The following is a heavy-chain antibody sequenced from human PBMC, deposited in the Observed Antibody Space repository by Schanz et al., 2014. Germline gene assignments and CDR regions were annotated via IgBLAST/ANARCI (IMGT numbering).Heavy chain of an antibody. Sequence: VQLVESGGGVVQPGGSLTLSCAASGFSISDAWMHWVRQAPGKGLEWVGRFKSNVDGGTTDYAAPVKGRFTISRDDSKNTLSLQMNSLKTEDTAVYYCNPWPFSGSYYSGQGTLVTVSS. CDR1: GFSISDAW. V-gene: IGHV3-15*01. CDR2: FKSNVDGGTT. D-gene: IGHD1-26*01. CDR3: NPWPFSGSYY. J-gene: IGHJ4*02.